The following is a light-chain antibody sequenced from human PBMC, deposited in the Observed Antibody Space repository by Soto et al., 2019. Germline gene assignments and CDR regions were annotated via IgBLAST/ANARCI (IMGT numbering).Light chain of an antibody. CDR1: QSLVNSDGNTY. Sequence: AVVTQSPLSLPVTRGQPASISCRSSQSLVNSDGNTYLSWFHQRPGQSQRRLIYKVYNRDSGVQDRFSGSGSGTDFTLKIRRVEAEDVGVYFCMQATHWPGTFGQGTKVDIK. V-gene: IGKV2-30*01. J-gene: IGKJ1*01. CDR2: KVY. CDR3: MQATHWPGT.